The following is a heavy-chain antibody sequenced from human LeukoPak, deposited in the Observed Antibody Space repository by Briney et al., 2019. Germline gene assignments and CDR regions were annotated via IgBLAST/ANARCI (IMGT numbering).Heavy chain of an antibody. Sequence: ASVKVSCKASGYTFSKYDLSWVRQAPAQGLEWMGWIGADSSNTKYAKKFQDRVTMTIDTSASTVYMELRSLRSDDTAVYYCARDVASATSLQWFDLWGQGTLVTVSS. CDR2: IGADSSNT. V-gene: IGHV1-18*01. CDR3: ARDVASATSLQWFDL. D-gene: IGHD6-25*01. CDR1: GYTFSKYD. J-gene: IGHJ5*02.